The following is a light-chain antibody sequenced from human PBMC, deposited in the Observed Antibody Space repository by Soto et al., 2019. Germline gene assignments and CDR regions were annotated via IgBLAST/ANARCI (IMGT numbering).Light chain of an antibody. CDR3: CSYAGSSLYV. CDR1: SSDVGSYNL. CDR2: EVS. Sequence: QSALTQPASVSGSPGQSITISCTGTSSDVGSYNLVSWYQQHPGKAPKLMIYEVSKRPSGVSNRFSGSKSGNTASLTISGLQAVDEADYYCCSYAGSSLYVFGTGTKVNVL. V-gene: IGLV2-23*02. J-gene: IGLJ1*01.